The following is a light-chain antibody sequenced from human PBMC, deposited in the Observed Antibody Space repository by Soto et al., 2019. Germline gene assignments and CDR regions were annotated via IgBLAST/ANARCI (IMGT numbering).Light chain of an antibody. J-gene: IGKJ1*01. CDR3: QQTYSSHQWT. Sequence: DLQMTQSPSTLSRALGDRVTITSPDSQSFSNWLAWYQKKPGKATKIMIYLAYTLVFGVPSTFSGSGSGREFTLTISGLQPDDFATYYCQQTYSSHQWTFGQGTKVDIK. CDR2: LAY. V-gene: IGKV1-5*03. CDR1: QSFSNW.